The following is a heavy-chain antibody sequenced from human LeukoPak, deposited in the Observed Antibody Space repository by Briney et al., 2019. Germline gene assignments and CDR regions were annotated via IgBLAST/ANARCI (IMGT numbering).Heavy chain of an antibody. J-gene: IGHJ4*02. CDR2: IYHSGST. CDR1: GVSISSGGYS. Sequence: SETLSLTCAVSGVSISSGGYSWSWLRQPPGKGLEWIGYIYHSGSTYYNPSLESRATISVDSSKNQFFLKLSSVTAADTAVYYCARGGPDGGNFDYWGQGTLVTVSS. D-gene: IGHD4-23*01. V-gene: IGHV4-30-2*01. CDR3: ARGGPDGGNFDY.